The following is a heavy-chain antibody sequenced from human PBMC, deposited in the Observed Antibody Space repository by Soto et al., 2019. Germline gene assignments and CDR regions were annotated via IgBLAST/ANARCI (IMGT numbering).Heavy chain of an antibody. CDR2: VHHSWGS. D-gene: IGHD1-26*01. V-gene: IGHV4-59*08. Sequence: SETLSLTCTVSGGSISSYYWSWFRQSPGKRMEWIGYVHHSWGSSYNPSLQSRVAISLDTSKSQFSLKVTSVTATDTAVYYCARQGVGPLHGLVDGWGQGTTDTVSS. CDR3: ARQGVGPLHGLVDG. CDR1: GGSISSYY. J-gene: IGHJ6*02.